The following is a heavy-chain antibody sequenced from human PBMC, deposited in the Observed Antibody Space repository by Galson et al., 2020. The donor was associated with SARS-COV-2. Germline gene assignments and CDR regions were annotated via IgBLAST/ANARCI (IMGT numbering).Heavy chain of an antibody. CDR2: ISSNGGST. CDR3: ARTPGLFYGMDV. Sequence: GGSLRLSCAASGFTFSSYAMHWVRQAPGKGLEYVSAISSNGGSTYYANSVKGRFTISRDTSKNTLYLQMCSLRAEDMAVYYCARTPGLFYGMDVWGQGTTVTVSS. CDR1: GFTFSSYA. V-gene: IGHV3-64*01. J-gene: IGHJ6*02. D-gene: IGHD3-10*01.